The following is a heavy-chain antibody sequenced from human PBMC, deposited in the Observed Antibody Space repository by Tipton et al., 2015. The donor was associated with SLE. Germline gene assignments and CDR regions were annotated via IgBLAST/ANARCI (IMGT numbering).Heavy chain of an antibody. CDR2: IYSSGST. V-gene: IGHV4-4*08. CDR1: GDSISSYY. J-gene: IGHJ5*02. Sequence: TLSLTCTVSGDSISSYYWSWIRQPPGQGLEWIGYIYSSGSTNYNPPLKSRVNISFFTSKNEISLELTSVTAADTAVYYCARRHWEALKGFDPWGQGALVTVSS. D-gene: IGHD1-26*01. CDR3: ARRHWEALKGFDP.